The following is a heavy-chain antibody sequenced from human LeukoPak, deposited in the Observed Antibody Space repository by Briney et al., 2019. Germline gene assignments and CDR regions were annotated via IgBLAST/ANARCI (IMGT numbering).Heavy chain of an antibody. CDR1: GFTPSSYE. Sequence: GGSLRLSCAASGFTPSSYEMNWVRLAPGKGLEWISYISRTGNSIYYADSVKGRFTISRDSAKNSLYLQMNSLRAEDTAVYYCARGPYSSNWYVDYWGQGTLVTVAS. CDR2: ISRTGNSI. CDR3: ARGPYSSNWYVDY. V-gene: IGHV3-48*03. D-gene: IGHD6-13*01. J-gene: IGHJ4*02.